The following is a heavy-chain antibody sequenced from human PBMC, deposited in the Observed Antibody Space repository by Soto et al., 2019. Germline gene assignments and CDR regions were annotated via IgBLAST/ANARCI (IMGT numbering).Heavy chain of an antibody. Sequence: QVQLVQSGAEVKKPGASVKVSCKASGYTFTSYDINWVRQATGQGLEWMGWMNPNSGNTGYAQKFQGRVTMTRNTSISPAYMGLSSLRSEDTAVYYCARAPNYYDSSGYGGGNWFDPWGQGTLVTVSS. J-gene: IGHJ5*02. D-gene: IGHD3-22*01. CDR3: ARAPNYYDSSGYGGGNWFDP. CDR1: GYTFTSYD. CDR2: MNPNSGNT. V-gene: IGHV1-8*01.